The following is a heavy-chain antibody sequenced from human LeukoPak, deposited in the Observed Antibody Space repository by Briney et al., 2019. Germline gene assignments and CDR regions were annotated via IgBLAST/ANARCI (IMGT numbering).Heavy chain of an antibody. CDR3: ARVKSAYARTFDY. D-gene: IGHD2-8*01. Sequence: GASVKVSCKASGYTFTGYHMHWVRQAPGQGLEWMGWINPDSGGTDYAQKFQGRVTMTRDMSTSTVYMELSSLRSEDTAVYYCARVKSAYARTFDYWGQGTLVTVSS. CDR1: GYTFTGYH. V-gene: IGHV1-2*02. J-gene: IGHJ4*02. CDR2: INPDSGGT.